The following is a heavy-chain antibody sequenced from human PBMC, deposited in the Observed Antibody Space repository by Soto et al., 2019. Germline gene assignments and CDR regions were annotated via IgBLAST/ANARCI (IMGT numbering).Heavy chain of an antibody. V-gene: IGHV4-59*12. CDR2: IYYSGST. D-gene: IGHD1-26*01. CDR1: GGSISSYY. CDR3: ASERERDYYGMDV. Sequence: KTSETLSLTCTVSGGSISSYYWSWIRQPPGKGLEWIGYIYYSGSTNYNPSLKSRVTISVDTSKNQFSLKLSSVTAADTAVYYCASERERDYYGMDVWGQGTTVTVSS. J-gene: IGHJ6*02.